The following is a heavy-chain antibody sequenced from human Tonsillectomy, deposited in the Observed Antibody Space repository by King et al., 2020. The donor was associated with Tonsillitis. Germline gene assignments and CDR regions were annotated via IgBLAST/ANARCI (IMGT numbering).Heavy chain of an antibody. V-gene: IGHV1-69*01. CDR1: GGTFSSYA. J-gene: IGHJ4*02. D-gene: IGHD3-22*01. CDR2: IIPIIGTA. Sequence: VQLVQSGAEVQKPGSSVKVYCKASGGTFSSYAISWVRQAPGQGLEWMGGIIPIIGTANYAQKFQGRVTITADESTSTAYMELSSRRSEDTAVYYCASSLYYYDSSGYYNLDYWGQGPLVTASS. CDR3: ASSLYYYDSSGYYNLDY.